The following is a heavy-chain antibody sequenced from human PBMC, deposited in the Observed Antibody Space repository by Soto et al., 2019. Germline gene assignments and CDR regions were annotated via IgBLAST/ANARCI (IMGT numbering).Heavy chain of an antibody. J-gene: IGHJ4*02. CDR1: GFTFSSYG. CDR3: AKDWEGGSSAPGY. D-gene: IGHD6-13*01. V-gene: IGHV3-30*18. Sequence: GGSLRLSCAASGFTFSSYGMHWVRQAPGKGLEWVAVISYDGSNKYYADSVKGRFTISRDNSKNTLYLQMNSLRAEDTAVYYCAKDWEGGSSAPGYWGQGTLVTVSS. CDR2: ISYDGSNK.